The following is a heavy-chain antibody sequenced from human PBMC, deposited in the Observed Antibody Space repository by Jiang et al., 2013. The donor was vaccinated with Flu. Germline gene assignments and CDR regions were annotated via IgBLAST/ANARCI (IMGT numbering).Heavy chain of an antibody. CDR3: AKSSGRRYFDRGLSDY. J-gene: IGHJ4*02. Sequence: GVVQPGRSLRLSCAASGFIFSSYGMHWVRQAPGKGLEWVALISYDGNDKYYADSVKGRFTISRDNSKNTLYLQMNSLRAEDTALYYCAKSSGRRYFDRGLSDYWGQGTLVTVSS. D-gene: IGHD3-9*01. V-gene: IGHV3-30*18. CDR2: ISYDGNDK. CDR1: GFIFSSYG.